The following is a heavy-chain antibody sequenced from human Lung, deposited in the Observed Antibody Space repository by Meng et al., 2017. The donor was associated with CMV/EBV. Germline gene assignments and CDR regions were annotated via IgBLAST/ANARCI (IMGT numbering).Heavy chain of an antibody. CDR3: ARDRGYANSWYEADY. Sequence: ASVXVSXXASGYPFTIYYMHWVRRAPGQGLEWMGIINPSAGGTSYAQKFRGRLTMTRDTSTSTVYMELSSLRSEDTAVYYCARDRGYANSWYEADYWGQGTLVTVSS. D-gene: IGHD6-13*01. CDR1: GYPFTIYY. J-gene: IGHJ4*02. CDR2: INPSAGGT. V-gene: IGHV1-46*01.